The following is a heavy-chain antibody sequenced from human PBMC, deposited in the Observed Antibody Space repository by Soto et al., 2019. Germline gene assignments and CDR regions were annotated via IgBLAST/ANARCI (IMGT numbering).Heavy chain of an antibody. Sequence: GGSLRLSCAASGFTFSSHNMNWIRQSPGKGLEWVSYIIRSSSSIYYAYSVKGRSTISRDNAKNSLYLQMNSPRADDTVVYYCGRGRYYDSSGYYYWGQGTLVTVSS. V-gene: IGHV3-21*01. D-gene: IGHD3-22*01. CDR1: GFTFSSHN. CDR3: GRGRYYDSSGYYY. CDR2: IIRSSSSI. J-gene: IGHJ4*02.